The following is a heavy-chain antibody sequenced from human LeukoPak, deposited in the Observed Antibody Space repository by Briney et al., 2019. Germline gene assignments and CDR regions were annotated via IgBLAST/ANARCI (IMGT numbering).Heavy chain of an antibody. CDR3: AKDSYASGRPLHTFDV. Sequence: VGSLRLSCAASGFTFAIHAMTWVRQAPGKGLEWVSAISGNGASTHYADSVKGQFTISRDNSKNTLFLQMNSLRAEDTAIYYCAKDSYASGRPLHTFDVWGQGTMVTVSS. J-gene: IGHJ3*01. V-gene: IGHV3-23*01. CDR2: ISGNGAST. CDR1: GFTFAIHA. D-gene: IGHD3-10*01.